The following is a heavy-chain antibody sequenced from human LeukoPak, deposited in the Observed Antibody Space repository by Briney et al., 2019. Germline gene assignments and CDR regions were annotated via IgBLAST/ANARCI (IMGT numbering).Heavy chain of an antibody. J-gene: IGHJ3*02. CDR3: ARETNAFDI. V-gene: IGHV3-66*02. CDR1: GFTVGSNY. Sequence: GGSLRLSCAASGFTVGSNYMSWVRQAPGKGLEWVSVIYSGGSTYYADSVKGRFSISRDNSKNTLYLQMNSLRPEDTAVYYCARETNAFDIWGQGTMVTVSS. CDR2: IYSGGST.